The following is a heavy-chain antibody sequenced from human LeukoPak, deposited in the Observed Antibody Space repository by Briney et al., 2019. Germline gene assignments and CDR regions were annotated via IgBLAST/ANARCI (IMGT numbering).Heavy chain of an antibody. J-gene: IGHJ5*02. CDR3: AKDWNIAAAVHNWFDP. CDR1: GFTFSSYG. D-gene: IGHD6-13*01. Sequence: GGSLRLSCAASGFTFSSYGMHWVRQAPGKGLEWVAFIRYDGSNKYYADSVKGRFTISRDNSKNTLYLQMNSLRAEDTAVYYCAKDWNIAAAVHNWFDPWGQGILVTVSS. V-gene: IGHV3-30*02. CDR2: IRYDGSNK.